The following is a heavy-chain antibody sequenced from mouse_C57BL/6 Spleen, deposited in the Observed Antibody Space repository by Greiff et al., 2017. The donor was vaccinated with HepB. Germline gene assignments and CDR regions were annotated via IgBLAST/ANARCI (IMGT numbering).Heavy chain of an antibody. CDR2: INPNYGTT. CDR1: GYSFTDYN. Sequence: EVHLVESGPELVKPGASVKISCKASGYSFTDYNMNWVKQSNGKSLEWIGVINPNYGTTSYNQKFKGKATLTVDQSSSTAYMQHNSLTSEDSAVYYCARPDYYGSSFHWYLDVGGTGTTVTVSS. CDR3: ARPDYYGSSFHWYLDV. J-gene: IGHJ1*03. V-gene: IGHV1-39*01. D-gene: IGHD1-1*01.